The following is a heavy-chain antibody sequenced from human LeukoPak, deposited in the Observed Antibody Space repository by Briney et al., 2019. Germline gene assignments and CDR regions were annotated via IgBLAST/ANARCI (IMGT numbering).Heavy chain of an antibody. CDR1: GYTFTGYY. J-gene: IGHJ4*02. D-gene: IGHD1-7*01. V-gene: IGHV1-2*02. CDR2: INPNSGGT. Sequence: ASVKVSCKASGYTFTGYYMHWVRQAPGQGLEWMGWINPNSGGTNYAQKFQGRVTMTRDTSISTAYMELSRLRSDDTAVYYCARDSDAAYNWNYSPSGYWDQGTLVTVSS. CDR3: ARDSDAAYNWNYSPSGY.